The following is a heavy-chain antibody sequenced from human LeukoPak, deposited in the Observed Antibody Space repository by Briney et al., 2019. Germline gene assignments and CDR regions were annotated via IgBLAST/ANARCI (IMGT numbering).Heavy chain of an antibody. Sequence: SETLSLTCTVSGGSISSSSYYWGWIRQPPGKGLEWIGSIYYSGSTYYNPSLKSRVTISVDTSKNQFSLKLSSVTAADTAVYCCAREFEYSSSFYYWGQGTLVTVSS. V-gene: IGHV4-39*07. J-gene: IGHJ4*02. D-gene: IGHD6-6*01. CDR2: IYYSGST. CDR1: GGSISSSSYY. CDR3: AREFEYSSSFYY.